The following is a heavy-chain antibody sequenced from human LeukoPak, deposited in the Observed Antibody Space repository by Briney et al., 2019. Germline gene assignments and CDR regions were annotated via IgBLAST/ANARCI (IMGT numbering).Heavy chain of an antibody. D-gene: IGHD3-16*02. CDR1: GGSISSYY. CDR3: ARDIYDYVWGSYPP. Sequence: SETLSLTCTVSGGSISSYYWSWIRQPPGKGLEWIGYIYYSGSTNYNPSLKSRVTISVDTPKNQFSLKLSSVTAADTAVYYCARDIYDYVWGSYPPWGQGTLVTVSS. J-gene: IGHJ5*02. CDR2: IYYSGST. V-gene: IGHV4-59*01.